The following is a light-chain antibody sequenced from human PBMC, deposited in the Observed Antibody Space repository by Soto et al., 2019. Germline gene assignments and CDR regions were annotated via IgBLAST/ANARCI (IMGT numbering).Light chain of an antibody. CDR1: QSISSW. CDR2: KAS. V-gene: IGKV1-5*03. Sequence: DIQMTQSPSTLSASVGDRVTITCRASQSISSWLAWYQHKPGKAPKLLIYKASSLESGVPSRFSGSGSGTEFTLTIFSLQPDDFATYYCQQYNTYSSGTFGRGTKVEMK. CDR3: QQYNTYSSGT. J-gene: IGKJ1*01.